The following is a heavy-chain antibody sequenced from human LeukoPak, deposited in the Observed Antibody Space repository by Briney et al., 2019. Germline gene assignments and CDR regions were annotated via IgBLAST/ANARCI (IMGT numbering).Heavy chain of an antibody. CDR2: IKEDGSEK. J-gene: IGHJ4*02. V-gene: IGHV3-7*03. D-gene: IGHD6-13*01. CDR3: ARRRPAGRFFDY. CDR1: GFTFSSYW. Sequence: GGSLRLSCAASGFTFSSYWMSWVRQAPGKGLEWVANIKEDGSEKYYVDSVEGRFTISRDNAKKSLFPQMNSLRAEDTAVYYCARRRPAGRFFDYWGQGTLVTVSS.